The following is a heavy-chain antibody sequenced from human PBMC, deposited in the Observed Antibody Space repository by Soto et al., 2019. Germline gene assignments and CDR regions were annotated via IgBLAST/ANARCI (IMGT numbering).Heavy chain of an antibody. Sequence: GGSLRLSCAASGFTFSSYSMNWVRQAPGKGLEWVSYISSSSSTIYYAEFVKGRFTIPRDNAKNSLYMQMNSLIAEDRAVYYCARDDYYGSGSWKGYYYYYYMDVWGKGTTVTVSS. CDR3: ARDDYYGSGSWKGYYYYYYMDV. D-gene: IGHD3-10*01. V-gene: IGHV3-48*01. J-gene: IGHJ6*03. CDR1: GFTFSSYS. CDR2: ISSSSSTI.